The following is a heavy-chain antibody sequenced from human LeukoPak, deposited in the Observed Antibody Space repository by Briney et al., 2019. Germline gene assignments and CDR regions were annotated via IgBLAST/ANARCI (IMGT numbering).Heavy chain of an antibody. J-gene: IGHJ4*02. CDR2: INPRDSDT. D-gene: IGHD3-16*02. CDR3: ARQSVDGRYTFDY. V-gene: IGHV5-51*01. CDR1: GYSFTSYW. Sequence: GESLKISCKVSGYSFTSYWIGWVRQMPGKGLEWMGIINPRDSDTKYSPSFQGQVTISVDKSISTAYLQWSSLKASDTAMYYCARQSVDGRYTFDYSGQGTLVTVSS.